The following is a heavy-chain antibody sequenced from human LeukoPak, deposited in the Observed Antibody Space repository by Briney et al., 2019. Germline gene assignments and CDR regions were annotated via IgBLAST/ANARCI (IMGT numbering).Heavy chain of an antibody. CDR3: AKGQELDDGVFDS. V-gene: IGHV3-23*01. J-gene: IGHJ4*02. CDR2: IRSNGETV. D-gene: IGHD1-1*01. Sequence: GGSLRLSCAASGFTFSSYAMSWVRQAPGKGLEWVSAIRSNGETVYNADSVKGRFTISRDNSRQTLFLQMSSLRVEDTATYYCAKGQELDDGVFDSWGQGTLVT. CDR1: GFTFSSYA.